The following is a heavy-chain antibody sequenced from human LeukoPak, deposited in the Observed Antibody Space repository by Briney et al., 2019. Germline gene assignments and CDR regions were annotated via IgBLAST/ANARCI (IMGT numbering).Heavy chain of an antibody. CDR1: GFTFRDYV. V-gene: IGHV3-23*01. CDR3: AKKRGHSENGGYFDL. D-gene: IGHD1-26*01. J-gene: IGHJ2*01. CDR2: INGSGGST. Sequence: PGGSLRLSCVASGFTFRDYVMSWVRQAPGTGLEWVSLINGSGGSTNYADSVKGRFTISRDNFKSTLFLQMNSLRAGDTAVYYCAKKRGHSENGGYFDLWGRGTLVTVS.